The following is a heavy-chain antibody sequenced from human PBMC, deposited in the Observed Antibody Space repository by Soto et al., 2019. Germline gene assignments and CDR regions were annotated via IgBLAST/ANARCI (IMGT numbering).Heavy chain of an antibody. CDR1: RYTFTGYY. CDR2: ITPNSGGT. CDR3: ARDWRVPLEDIVVVPAAIRTGGMDV. Sequence: ASVKASCKASRYTFTGYYLHWVRQAPGQGLAWLGWITPNSGGTNDAQKFQGWVTMTRDTYISTADMERSRLRSDDTAVYYCARDWRVPLEDIVVVPAAIRTGGMDVLGQGTTVTVS. D-gene: IGHD2-2*01. V-gene: IGHV1-2*04. J-gene: IGHJ6*01.